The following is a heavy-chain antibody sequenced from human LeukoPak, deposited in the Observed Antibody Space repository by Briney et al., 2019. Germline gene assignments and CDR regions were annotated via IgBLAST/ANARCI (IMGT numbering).Heavy chain of an antibody. D-gene: IGHD3-10*01. CDR2: ISGSGGST. CDR3: AKEQFITMVRGDGGYFDY. J-gene: IGHJ4*02. CDR1: GFTFSSYA. Sequence: GGSLRLSCAASGFTFSSYAMSWVRQAPGKGLEWVSAISGSGGSTYYADSVKGRFTISRDNSKNTLYLQMNSLRAEDTAVYYCAKEQFITMVRGDGGYFDYWGQGTLVTVSS. V-gene: IGHV3-23*01.